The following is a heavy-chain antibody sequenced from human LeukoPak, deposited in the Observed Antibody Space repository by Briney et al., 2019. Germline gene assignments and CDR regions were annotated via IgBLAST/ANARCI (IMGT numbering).Heavy chain of an antibody. Sequence: PGGSLRLSCAASGFTFSSYAMSWVRQAPGKGLEWVSAISGSGGSTYYADSVKGRFTISRDNAKNSLYLQMNSLRAEDTAVYYCAKGGWYDRGWFDPWGQGTLVTVSS. CDR1: GFTFSSYA. CDR2: ISGSGGST. D-gene: IGHD6-19*01. CDR3: AKGGWYDRGWFDP. J-gene: IGHJ5*02. V-gene: IGHV3-23*01.